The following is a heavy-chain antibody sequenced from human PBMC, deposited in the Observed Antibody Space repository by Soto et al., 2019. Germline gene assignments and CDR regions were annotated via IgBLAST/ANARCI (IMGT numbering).Heavy chain of an antibody. V-gene: IGHV1-2*02. D-gene: IGHD3-22*01. Sequence: ASVKVSCKASGYTFTGYYMHWVRQAPGQGLEWMGWINPNSGGTNYAQKFQGRVTMTRDTSISTAYMELSRLRSDDTAVYYCARTHYASSGYHYWGQGTPVTLSS. J-gene: IGHJ4*02. CDR3: ARTHYASSGYHY. CDR2: INPNSGGT. CDR1: GYTFTGYY.